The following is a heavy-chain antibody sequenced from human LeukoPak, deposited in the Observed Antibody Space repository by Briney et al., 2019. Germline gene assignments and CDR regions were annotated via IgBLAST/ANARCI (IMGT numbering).Heavy chain of an antibody. CDR2: INSKTNGGTT. J-gene: IGHJ4*02. CDR1: GFTFSNAW. Sequence: PGGSLRLSCAASGFTFSNAWMSWVRQAPGKGLEWVGRINSKTNGGTTDYAAPVKGRFTISRDDSKNTLYLQMNSLKTEDTAVYYCARRAFFLDYWGQGTLVTVSS. CDR3: ARRAFFLDY. V-gene: IGHV3-15*01. D-gene: IGHD3-3*02.